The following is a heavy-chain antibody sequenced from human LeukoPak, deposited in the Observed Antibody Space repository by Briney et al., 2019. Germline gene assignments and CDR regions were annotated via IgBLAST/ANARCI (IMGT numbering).Heavy chain of an antibody. CDR2: XNPNSGGT. D-gene: IGHD2-2*01. CDR1: XXTFXXXX. Sequence: VSCXXXXXTFXXXXMXXXXXXXGXXXEXXGXXNPNSGGTNYAQKFQGRVTMTRDTSISTAYMELSRLRSDDTAVYYCARGWEPAAPKPTNWFDPWGQGTLVTVSS. J-gene: IGHJ5*02. V-gene: IGHV1-2*02. CDR3: ARGWEPAAPKPTNWFDP.